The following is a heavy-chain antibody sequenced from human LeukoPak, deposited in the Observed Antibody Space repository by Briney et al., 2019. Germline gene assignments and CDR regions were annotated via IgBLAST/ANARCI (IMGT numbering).Heavy chain of an antibody. J-gene: IGHJ4*02. V-gene: IGHV4-59*08. CDR2: IYYGGTT. CDR3: ARHGGTHDYFDS. Sequence: SETLSRTCSVSNGSISTYYWSWIRQSPGKGLEWIGYIYYGGTTSYNPSLKRRVTISVHSPKNHFSLRLTSLTAADTALYYCARHGGTHDYFDSWGPGSLVIVSS. D-gene: IGHD1-26*01. CDR1: NGSISTYY.